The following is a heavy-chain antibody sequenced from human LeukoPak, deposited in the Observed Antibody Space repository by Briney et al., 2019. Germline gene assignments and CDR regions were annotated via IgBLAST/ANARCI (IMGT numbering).Heavy chain of an antibody. CDR3: VTTGRYGAFDI. CDR1: GGSISSSLYF. Sequence: SETLSLTCSVSGGSISSSLYFWGWIRQPPVKGLEWIGNIYYTGTTYYKPSFNSRVTILVDKSKNHFSLKLTSVTAADTAVYYCVTTGRYGAFDIWGQGTMVAVSS. CDR2: IYYTGTT. J-gene: IGHJ3*02. V-gene: IGHV4-39*07. D-gene: IGHD6-19*01.